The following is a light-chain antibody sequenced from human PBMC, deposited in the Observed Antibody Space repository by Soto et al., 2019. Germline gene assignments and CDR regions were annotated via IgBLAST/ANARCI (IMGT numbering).Light chain of an antibody. CDR3: CSNAVGSTYV. Sequence: QSALTQPASVSGSPGQSITISCTGTSSDVGAYKYVSWYQQHPGKAPKLMIYEVSNRPSGVSNRFSGSKSGSTASLTISGLQAEDEADYYCCSNAVGSTYVFGTGTKFTVL. CDR1: SSDVGAYKY. J-gene: IGLJ1*01. CDR2: EVS. V-gene: IGLV2-14*01.